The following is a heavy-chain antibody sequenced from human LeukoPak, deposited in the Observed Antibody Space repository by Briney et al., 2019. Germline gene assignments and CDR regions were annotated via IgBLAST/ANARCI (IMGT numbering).Heavy chain of an antibody. CDR3: ARPSGSYGALAFDI. CDR1: GYTFTSYG. V-gene: IGHV1-18*01. D-gene: IGHD1-26*01. Sequence: ASVKVSCKASGYTFTSYGISWVRQAPGQGLEWMGWISAYNGNTNYAQKLQGRVTMTTDTSTSTAYMELSSLRSEDTAVYYCARPSGSYGALAFDIWGQGTMVTVSS. J-gene: IGHJ3*02. CDR2: ISAYNGNT.